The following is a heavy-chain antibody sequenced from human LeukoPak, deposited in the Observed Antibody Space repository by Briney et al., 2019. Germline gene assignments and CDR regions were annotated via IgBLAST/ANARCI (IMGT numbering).Heavy chain of an antibody. CDR3: VISLGYYGSGGEDYFDY. CDR2: IWYDGSNK. Sequence: GGSLRLSCAASGFTFSSYGMHWVRQAPGKGLEWVAVIWYDGSNKYYADSVKGRFTISRDNSKNTLYLQMNSLKASDTAMYYCVISLGYYGSGGEDYFDYWGQGTLVTVSS. J-gene: IGHJ4*02. CDR1: GFTFSSYG. D-gene: IGHD3-10*01. V-gene: IGHV3-33*01.